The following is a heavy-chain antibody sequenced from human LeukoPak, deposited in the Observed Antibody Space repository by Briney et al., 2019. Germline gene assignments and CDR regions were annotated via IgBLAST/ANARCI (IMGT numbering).Heavy chain of an antibody. J-gene: IGHJ4*02. Sequence: PSETLSLTCTVSGASVSSGSYYWSWIRQPPGKGLEWIGYIYYSGSTNFNPSLKSRVTISVDTSKNQFSLKVSSVTAADTAVYYCARRGGSGRSFDYWGQGTLVTVSS. CDR2: IYYSGST. CDR1: GASVSSGSYY. CDR3: ARRGGSGRSFDY. V-gene: IGHV4-61*01. D-gene: IGHD3-10*01.